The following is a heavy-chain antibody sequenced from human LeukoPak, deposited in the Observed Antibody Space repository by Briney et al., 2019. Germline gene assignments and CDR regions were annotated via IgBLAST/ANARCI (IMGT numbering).Heavy chain of an antibody. CDR3: ARGRDGYNYDAFDI. Sequence: SETLSLTCAVYGGSFSGYYWSWIRQPPGKGLEWIGEINHSGSTNYNPSLKSRVTISVVTSKNQFSLKLSSVTAADTAVYYCARGRDGYNYDAFDIWGQGTMVTVSS. V-gene: IGHV4-34*01. CDR2: INHSGST. J-gene: IGHJ3*02. D-gene: IGHD5-24*01. CDR1: GGSFSGYY.